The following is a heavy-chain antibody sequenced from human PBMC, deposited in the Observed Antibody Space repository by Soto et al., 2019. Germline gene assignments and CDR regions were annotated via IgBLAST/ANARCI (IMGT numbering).Heavy chain of an antibody. CDR2: INPILGKA. V-gene: IGHV1-69*08. CDR1: GGTFRRYT. Sequence: SVKVSWKASGGTFRRYTISWVRQAPGQGLEWLGRINPILGKANYAQKFQGRVTITGDKPTSTADMELSSLRSEDKAVNFCARVPEYLVGGIQHQFCSIVAWGEGPSVTLSS. D-gene: IGHD2-15*01. CDR3: ARVPEYLVGGIQHQFCSIVA. J-gene: IGHJ6*04.